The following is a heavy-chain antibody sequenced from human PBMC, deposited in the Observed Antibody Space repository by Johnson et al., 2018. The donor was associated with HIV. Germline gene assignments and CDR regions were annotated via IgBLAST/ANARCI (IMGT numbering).Heavy chain of an antibody. CDR1: GFSFSNYG. D-gene: IGHD2-15*01. CDR3: ARGMCSGGSCYAFDI. CDR2: IWYDGNNK. J-gene: IGHJ3*02. V-gene: IGHV3-33*01. Sequence: QVQLVESGGGVVQPGKSLRLTCAASGFSFSNYGMHWVRQAPGKGLEWVAVIWYDGNNKYYADSVKGRFTISRDNSKNTLYLQMNSLRAEDTAVYYCARGMCSGGSCYAFDIWGQGTMVTVSS.